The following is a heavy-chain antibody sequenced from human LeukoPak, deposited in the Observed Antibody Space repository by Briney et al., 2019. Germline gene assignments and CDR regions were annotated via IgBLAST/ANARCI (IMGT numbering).Heavy chain of an antibody. CDR1: GGTFSSYA. V-gene: IGHV1-69*05. Sequence: ASVKVSCKASGGTFSSYAISWVRQAPGQGLEWMGGIIPIFGTANYAQKFQGRVTITTDESTSTAYMELSSLRSEDTAVYYCAHRDGHNIDYWGQGTLVTVSS. CDR3: AHRDGHNIDY. D-gene: IGHD5-24*01. J-gene: IGHJ4*02. CDR2: IIPIFGTA.